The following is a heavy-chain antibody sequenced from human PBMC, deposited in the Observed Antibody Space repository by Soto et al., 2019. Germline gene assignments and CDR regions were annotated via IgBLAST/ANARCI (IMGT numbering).Heavy chain of an antibody. Sequence: EVQLVESGGGLVKPGGSLRLSCAASGFTFSSYSMNWVRQAPGKGLEWVSSISSSSSYIYYADSVKGRFNISRDNFKNSQYLQMNSLRDEYTAVYYCSREPHSGRDTDVWCQGTTETVSS. CDR3: SREPHSGRDTDV. CDR1: GFTFSSYS. D-gene: IGHD1-26*01. CDR2: ISSSSSYI. J-gene: IGHJ6*02. V-gene: IGHV3-21*01.